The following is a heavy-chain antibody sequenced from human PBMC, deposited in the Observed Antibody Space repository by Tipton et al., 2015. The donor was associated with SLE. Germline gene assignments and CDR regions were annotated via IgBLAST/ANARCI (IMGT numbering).Heavy chain of an antibody. CDR2: IYHGGT. Sequence: TLSLTCVVSGYSISSGYYWGWIRQPPGKGLEWVGSIYHGGTHYNPSLKSRVTISLDTSKNQFSLKMTSVTAADTAVYYCARDYGADYYYGGMDVWGQGTTVTVSS. CDR1: GYSISSGYY. CDR3: ARDYGADYYYGGMDV. V-gene: IGHV4-38-2*02. D-gene: IGHD4-17*01. J-gene: IGHJ6*02.